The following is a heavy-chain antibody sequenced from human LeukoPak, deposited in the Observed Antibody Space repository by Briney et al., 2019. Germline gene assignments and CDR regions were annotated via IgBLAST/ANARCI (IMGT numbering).Heavy chain of an antibody. CDR2: INPNSGGT. V-gene: IGHV1-2*04. CDR3: ARDGTTKYSGSYYSY. CDR1: VYTFTGYY. Sequence: ASVKVSCKASVYTFTGYYMHWVRQSPGQGLEWMGWINPNSGGTNYAQKFQGWVTMTRDTSISTAYMELSGLRSDDTAVYYCARDGTTKYSGSYYSYSGQGTLVTVSS. J-gene: IGHJ4*02. D-gene: IGHD1-26*01.